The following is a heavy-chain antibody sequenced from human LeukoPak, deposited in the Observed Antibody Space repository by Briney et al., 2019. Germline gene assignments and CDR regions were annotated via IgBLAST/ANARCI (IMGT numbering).Heavy chain of an antibody. Sequence: GGSLRLSCAASGFTFDDYGMSWVRQAPGKGLEWVSGINWNGGSTGYADSVKGRFTISRDNAKSSLYLQMNSLRAEDTALYYCARTAAAGINSLFDYYYYMDVWGKGTTVTVSS. V-gene: IGHV3-20*04. CDR2: INWNGGST. CDR1: GFTFDDYG. J-gene: IGHJ6*03. CDR3: ARTAAAGINSLFDYYYYMDV. D-gene: IGHD6-13*01.